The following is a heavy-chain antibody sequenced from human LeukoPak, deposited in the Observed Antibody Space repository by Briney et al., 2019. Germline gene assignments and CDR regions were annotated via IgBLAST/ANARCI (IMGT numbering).Heavy chain of an antibody. Sequence: GGSLRLSCAASGFTFSDYYMGWIRQAPGKGLEYISYISTSGSNMDYADSVRGRFTISRDNAKNSLYLQMNDLRPEDTAVYYCARAMRIPGPWGQGTLVTVSS. D-gene: IGHD2-15*01. CDR2: ISTSGSNM. J-gene: IGHJ5*02. CDR1: GFTFSDYY. V-gene: IGHV3-11*01. CDR3: ARAMRIPGP.